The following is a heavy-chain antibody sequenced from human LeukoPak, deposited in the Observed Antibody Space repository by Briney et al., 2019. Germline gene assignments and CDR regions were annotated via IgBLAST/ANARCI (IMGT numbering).Heavy chain of an antibody. D-gene: IGHD3-3*01. CDR1: GFTFSDYY. V-gene: IGHV3-11*01. CDR2: ISSSGSTI. J-gene: IGHJ4*02. Sequence: KPGGSLRLSYAASGFTFSDYYMSWICQAPGKGLEWVSYISSSGSTIYYADSVKGRFTISRDNAKNSLYLQMNSLRAEDTAVYYCAREPNYDFWSGYYEVGYFDYWGQGTLVTVSS. CDR3: AREPNYDFWSGYYEVGYFDY.